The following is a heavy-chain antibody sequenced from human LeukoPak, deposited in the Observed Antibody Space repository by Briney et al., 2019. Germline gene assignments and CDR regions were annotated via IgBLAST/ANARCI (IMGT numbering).Heavy chain of an antibody. CDR2: IIYSGSS. Sequence: SETLSLTGTVSGDSITTDYWSWIRQPPGKGLEWIGFIIYSGSSTYSPSLKSRVAISMDTSNNQFSLKLSSVTAADTAVYYCAKGAGWYNYWGQGTLVTVSS. CDR1: GDSITTDY. CDR3: AKGAGWYNY. V-gene: IGHV4-59*01. D-gene: IGHD6-19*01. J-gene: IGHJ4*02.